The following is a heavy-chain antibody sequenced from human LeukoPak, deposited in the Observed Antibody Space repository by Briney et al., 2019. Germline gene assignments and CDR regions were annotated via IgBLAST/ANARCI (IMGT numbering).Heavy chain of an antibody. V-gene: IGHV1-69*04. D-gene: IGHD5-12*01. CDR2: IIPILGIA. CDR1: GSSFTGYW. CDR3: ARDLIRVSSYSGYDYPYYFDY. J-gene: IGHJ4*02. Sequence: KISCKCSGSSFTGYWISWVRQAPGQGLEWMGRIIPILGIANYAQKFQGRVTITADKSTSTAYMELSSLRSEDTAVYYCARDLIRVSSYSGYDYPYYFDYWGQGTLVTVSS.